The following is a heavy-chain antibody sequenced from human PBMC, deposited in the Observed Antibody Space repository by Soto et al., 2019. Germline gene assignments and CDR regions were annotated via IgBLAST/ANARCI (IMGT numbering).Heavy chain of an antibody. D-gene: IGHD6-13*01. Sequence: SETLSVTCSVSGDTISNSRFYWAWIRQPPGEGLEWIGSIYHTGNAYYNPSLKSRVTISVDTSKNQFSLKLSSVTAADTAVYYCARRQSSSWYGLWGQGTLVTVSS. V-gene: IGHV4-39*01. CDR2: IYHTGNA. CDR3: ARRQSSSWYGL. CDR1: GDTISNSRFY. J-gene: IGHJ4*02.